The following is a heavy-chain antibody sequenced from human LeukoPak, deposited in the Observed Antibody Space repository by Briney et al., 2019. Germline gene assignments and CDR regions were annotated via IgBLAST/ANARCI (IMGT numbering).Heavy chain of an antibody. CDR1: GASVSGSPYY. V-gene: IGHV4-39*07. CDR2: IYSSGST. Sequence: SETLSLTCTVSGASVSGSPYYWGWIRQPPGKGLEWIGSIYSSGSTYYNASLQSRVTISVDTSKNQFSLKLSSVTAADTAVYYCAREREGPYGYLDYWGQGTLVTVSS. D-gene: IGHD4-17*01. J-gene: IGHJ4*02. CDR3: AREREGPYGYLDY.